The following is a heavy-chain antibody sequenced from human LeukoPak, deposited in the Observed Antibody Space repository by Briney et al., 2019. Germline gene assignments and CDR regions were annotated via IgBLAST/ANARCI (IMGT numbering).Heavy chain of an antibody. CDR2: INHSGST. CDR3: ARHLSSYVWGTQPFDP. V-gene: IGHV4-34*01. D-gene: IGHD3-16*01. J-gene: IGHJ5*02. CDR1: GGSFSGYY. Sequence: SETLSLTCAVYGGSFSGYYWSWIRQPPGKGLEWIGEINHSGSTNYNPSLKSRVTISVDTSKNQFSLKLSSVTAADTAVYYCARHLSSYVWGTQPFDPWGQGTLVTVSS.